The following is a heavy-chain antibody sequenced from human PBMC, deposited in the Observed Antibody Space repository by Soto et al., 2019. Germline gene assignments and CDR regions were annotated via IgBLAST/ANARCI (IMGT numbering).Heavy chain of an antibody. CDR3: PRLRTATNHHKGFDP. Sequence: SQTLSLTRRVSGADLTSGSYNWPCLRHAPGKGLEWIGHIYVTGAVDYNPSLRDRITISQDTAERQFSLNLRLVTAADTAVYYFPRLRTATNHHKGFDPWGQGTLVTV. CDR2: IYVTGAV. J-gene: IGHJ5*02. CDR1: GADLTSGSYN. V-gene: IGHV4-31*03. D-gene: IGHD2-15*01.